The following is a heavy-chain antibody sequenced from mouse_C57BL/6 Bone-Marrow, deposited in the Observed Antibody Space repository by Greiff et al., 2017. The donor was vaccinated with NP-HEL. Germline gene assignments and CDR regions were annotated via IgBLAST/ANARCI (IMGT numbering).Heavy chain of an antibody. D-gene: IGHD2-2*01. CDR2: ISYSGST. CDR1: GYSITSDY. V-gene: IGHV3-8*01. CDR3: ARSPLWLRRNYYAMDY. J-gene: IGHJ4*01. Sequence: VQLKESGPGLAKPSQTLSLTCSVTGYSITSDYWNWIRKFPGNKLEYMGYISYSGSTYYNPSLKSRISITRDTSKNQYYLQLISVTTEDTATYYCARSPLWLRRNYYAMDYWGQGTSVTVSS.